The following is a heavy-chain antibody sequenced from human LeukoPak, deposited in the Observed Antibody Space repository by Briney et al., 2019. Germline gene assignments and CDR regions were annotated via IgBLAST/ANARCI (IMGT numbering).Heavy chain of an antibody. CDR2: IIPIFGTA. J-gene: IGHJ4*02. Sequence: SVKVSCKASGGTFSSYAISWVRQAPGQGLEWMGGIIPIFGTANYAQKFQGRVTITADESTSTAYMELSSLRSEDTAVYYCARDGADIVVVPAAMNPFAYWGQGTLVTVSS. D-gene: IGHD2-2*01. CDR3: ARDGADIVVVPAAMNPFAY. V-gene: IGHV1-69*01. CDR1: GGTFSSYA.